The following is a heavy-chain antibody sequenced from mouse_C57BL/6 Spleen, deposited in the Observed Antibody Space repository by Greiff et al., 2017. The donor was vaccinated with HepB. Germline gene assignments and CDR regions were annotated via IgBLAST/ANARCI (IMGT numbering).Heavy chain of an antibody. CDR3: AREDYDDGFFAY. V-gene: IGHV1-53*01. CDR1: GYTFTSYW. D-gene: IGHD2-4*01. Sequence: QVQLQQPGTELVKPGASVKLSCKASGYTFTSYWMHWVKQRPGRGLEWIGNINPSNGGTNYNEKFKSKATLTVDKSSSTAYMRLSSLTSEDSAVYCCAREDYDDGFFAYWGQGTLVTVSA. CDR2: INPSNGGT. J-gene: IGHJ3*01.